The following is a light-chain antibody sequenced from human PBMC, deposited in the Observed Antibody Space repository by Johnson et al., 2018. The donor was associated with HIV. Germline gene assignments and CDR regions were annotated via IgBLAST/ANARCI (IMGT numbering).Light chain of an antibody. CDR1: NSNIGHNY. CDR3: GTWDNSLNTGCV. Sequence: QSLLTQPPSVSAAPGQKVTISCSGSNSNIGHNYVSWYQQLPGTAPKLLIYENNKRPSGVPDRFSGSKSDTSATLGITGLQTGDEADYYCGTWDNSLNTGCVFGAGTKVTVL. V-gene: IGLV1-51*01. CDR2: ENN. J-gene: IGLJ1*01.